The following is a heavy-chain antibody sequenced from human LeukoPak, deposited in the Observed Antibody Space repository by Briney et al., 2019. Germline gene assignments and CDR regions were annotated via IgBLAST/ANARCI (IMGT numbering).Heavy chain of an antibody. V-gene: IGHV4-34*01. D-gene: IGHD5-24*01. CDR2: INHSGST. CDR1: GGSFSGYY. CDR3: ARENLEGYFDY. J-gene: IGHJ4*02. Sequence: SETLSLTCAVYGGSFSGYYWSWIRQPPGKGLEWIGEINHSGSTNYNPSLKSRVTISVDTSKNQFSLKLGSVTAADTAVYYCARENLEGYFDYWGQGTLVTVSS.